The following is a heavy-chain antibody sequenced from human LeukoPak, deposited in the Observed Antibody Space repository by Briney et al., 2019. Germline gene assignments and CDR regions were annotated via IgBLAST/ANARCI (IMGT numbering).Heavy chain of an antibody. CDR2: IYTSGST. CDR3: ARHGNIVVAPDASKAFDI. Sequence: SETLSLTCTVSGGSISSYYWSWIRQPAGKGLEWIGRIYTSGSTNYNPSLKSRVTISVDTSRSQFSLSLSSMTAADTAVYYCARHGNIVVAPDASKAFDIWGQGTLVTVSS. D-gene: IGHD2-2*01. J-gene: IGHJ3*02. CDR1: GGSISSYY. V-gene: IGHV4-4*07.